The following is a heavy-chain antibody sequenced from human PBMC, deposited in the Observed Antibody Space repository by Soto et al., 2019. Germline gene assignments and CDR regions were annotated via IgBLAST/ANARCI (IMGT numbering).Heavy chain of an antibody. J-gene: IGHJ6*02. V-gene: IGHV3-74*01. D-gene: IGHD2-2*01. CDR2: INSDGSST. CDR1: GFTFSSYW. Sequence: EVQLVESGGGLVQPGGSLRLSCAASGFTFSSYWMHWVRQAPGKGLVWVSRINSDGSSTSYADSVKGRFPISRDNAKNTLYLQMNSLRAEDTAVYYCARSYCSSTSCYRNGMDVWGQGTTVTVSS. CDR3: ARSYCSSTSCYRNGMDV.